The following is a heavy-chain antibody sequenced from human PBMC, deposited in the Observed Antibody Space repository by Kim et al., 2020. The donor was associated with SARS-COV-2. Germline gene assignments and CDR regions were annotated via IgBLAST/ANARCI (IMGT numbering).Heavy chain of an antibody. V-gene: IGHV3-74*03. D-gene: IGHD4-17*01. CDR1: GFTFSDYW. CDR3: GRDLYGPRAS. Sequence: GGSLRLSCADSGFTFSDYWMHWVRQAPGKGLVWVSHISPDGTRTKCAGSVKDRFTISRDNAKSTLYLQMNSLTADDTAVYYCGRDLYGPRASWGQGTLVT. CDR2: ISPDGTRT. J-gene: IGHJ5*02.